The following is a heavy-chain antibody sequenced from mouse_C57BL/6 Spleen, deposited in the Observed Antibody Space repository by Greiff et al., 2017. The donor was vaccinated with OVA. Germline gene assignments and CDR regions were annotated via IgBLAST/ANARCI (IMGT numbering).Heavy chain of an antibody. J-gene: IGHJ3*01. CDR1: GYTFTDYY. V-gene: IGHV1-26*01. D-gene: IGHD4-1*01. Sequence: VQLQQSGPELVKPGASVKISCKASGYTFTDYYMNWVKQSHGKSLEWIGDINPNNGGTSYNQKFKGKATLTVDKSSSTAYMELRSLTSEDSAVYYCARSLTGTLFAYWGQGTLVTVSA. CDR3: ARSLTGTLFAY. CDR2: INPNNGGT.